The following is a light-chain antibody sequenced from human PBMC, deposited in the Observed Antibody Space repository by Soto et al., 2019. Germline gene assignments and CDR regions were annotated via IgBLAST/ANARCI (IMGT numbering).Light chain of an antibody. CDR1: QSVTSN. V-gene: IGKV3-15*01. CDR3: QQYNNRPQT. J-gene: IGKJ2*01. CDR2: GAS. Sequence: EIVMTQSPATLSVSPGERTTLSCRASQSVTSNLAWYQQKPGQAPRLLIYGASTRATGIPARFSGSGSGTDFTLTISSLQSEDFALYYCQQYNNRPQTFGQGTKVDIK.